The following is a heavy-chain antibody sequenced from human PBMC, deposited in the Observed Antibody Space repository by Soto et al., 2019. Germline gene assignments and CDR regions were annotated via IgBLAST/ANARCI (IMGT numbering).Heavy chain of an antibody. D-gene: IGHD2-15*01. CDR2: VSIGGST. CDR3: AKRRGAGGHFDY. J-gene: IGHJ4*02. V-gene: IGHV3-23*01. Sequence: VGSLRLSCAASGFTFSSYAMGWVRQGPGKGLEWVAVVSIGGSTHYADSVRGRFTISRDNSKNTLSLQMNSLTAEDTAVYFCAKRRGAGGHFDYWGQGALVTVSS. CDR1: GFTFSSYA.